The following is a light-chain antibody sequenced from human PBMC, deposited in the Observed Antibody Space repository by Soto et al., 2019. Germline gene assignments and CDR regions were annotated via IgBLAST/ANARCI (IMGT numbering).Light chain of an antibody. V-gene: IGKV3-15*01. J-gene: IGKJ1*01. CDR2: GAS. CDR1: QSVDSN. Sequence: EILMTQSPATLSVSPGERATLSCRASQSVDSNLAWYQQKPGQAPRLLIYGASTRATGISARFSGSGSGTDFTLTISSLEPEDFAVYYCQQRSNWPPSWTFGQGTKVDIK. CDR3: QQRSNWPPSWT.